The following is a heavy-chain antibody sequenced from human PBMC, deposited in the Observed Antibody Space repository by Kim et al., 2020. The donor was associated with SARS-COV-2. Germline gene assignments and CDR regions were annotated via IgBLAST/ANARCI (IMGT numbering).Heavy chain of an antibody. CDR1: GFTFSSYS. D-gene: IGHD4-17*01. V-gene: IGHV3-21*01. J-gene: IGHJ4*02. CDR3: ASYGDYVEGDFDY. Sequence: GGSLRLSCAASGFTFSSYSMNWVRQAPGKGLEWVSSISSSSSYIYYADSVKGRFTISRDNAKNSLYLQMNSLRAEDTAVYYCASYGDYVEGDFDYWGQGTLVTVSS. CDR2: ISSSSSYI.